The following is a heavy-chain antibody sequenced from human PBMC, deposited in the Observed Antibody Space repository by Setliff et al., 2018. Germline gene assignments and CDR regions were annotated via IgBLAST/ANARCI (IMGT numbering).Heavy chain of an antibody. D-gene: IGHD3-10*01. V-gene: IGHV3-7*01. CDR3: ARSYY. J-gene: IGHJ4*02. CDR2: INRDGSEK. Sequence: GESLKISCAASGFTFSSYWMTWVRQVPGRGLEWVANINRDGSEKYYLDSVKGRFTISRDNAEKSLWLHMNNLRVDDTAIYYCARSYYWGQGALVTVSS. CDR1: GFTFSSYW.